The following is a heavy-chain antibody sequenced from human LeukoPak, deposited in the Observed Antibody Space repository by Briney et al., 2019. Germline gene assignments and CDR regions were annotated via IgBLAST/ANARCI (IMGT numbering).Heavy chain of an antibody. CDR1: GDSINSFY. Sequence: PSETLSLTCTVSGDSINSFYWSWIRQPPGKELEWIGYSYYSGSTNYNPSLKSRVTISVDRSKNQFSLKLTSLTTADTAVYYCARMYSSFFRRFDPWGQGTLVTVSA. J-gene: IGHJ5*02. D-gene: IGHD6-19*01. CDR3: ARMYSSFFRRFDP. V-gene: IGHV4-59*01. CDR2: SYYSGST.